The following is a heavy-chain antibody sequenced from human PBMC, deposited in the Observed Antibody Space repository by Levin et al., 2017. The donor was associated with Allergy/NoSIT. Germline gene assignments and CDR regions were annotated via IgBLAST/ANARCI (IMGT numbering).Heavy chain of an antibody. CDR1: GFTFTSHE. V-gene: IGHV3-48*03. Sequence: GGSLRLSCAASGFTFTSHEMNWVRQAPGKGLEWVSYISTSGSTISYADSVKGRFTISRDNAKNSLYLQMNSLRAEDTAVYYCARNDCSSSSCYSMDAFDIWGQGTMVTVSS. D-gene: IGHD2-2*01. J-gene: IGHJ3*02. CDR2: ISTSGSTI. CDR3: ARNDCSSSSCYSMDAFDI.